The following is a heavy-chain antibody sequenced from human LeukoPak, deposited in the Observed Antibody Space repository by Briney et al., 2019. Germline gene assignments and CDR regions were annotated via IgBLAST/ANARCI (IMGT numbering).Heavy chain of an antibody. CDR1: SGSISTSNYY. D-gene: IGHD3-22*01. CDR2: IFHSGST. CDR3: ARANYYDSSGYSRGAFDI. V-gene: IGHV4-39*07. Sequence: SETLSLTCTVSSGSISTSNYYWGWIRQPPGKGLEWIGSIFHSGSTYYNPSLKSRVTISVGTSKNQFSLKLSSVTAADTAVYYCARANYYDSSGYSRGAFDIWGQGTMVSVSS. J-gene: IGHJ3*02.